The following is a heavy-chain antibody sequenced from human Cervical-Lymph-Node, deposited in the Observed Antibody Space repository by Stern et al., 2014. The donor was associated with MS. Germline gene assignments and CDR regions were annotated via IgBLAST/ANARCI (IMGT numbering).Heavy chain of an antibody. CDR3: ARARGIAVAGALEY. D-gene: IGHD6-19*01. CDR2: ISAYNGNT. J-gene: IGHJ4*02. CDR1: GYTFTSYG. Sequence: QMQLVQSGAEVMKPGASVKVSCNASGYTFTSYGISWVRQAPGQGLEWMGWISAYNGNTNYAQKLHGRVTMNTDTSHSTAYMELRSLRSDDTAVYYCARARGIAVAGALEYWGQGTLVTVSS. V-gene: IGHV1-18*04.